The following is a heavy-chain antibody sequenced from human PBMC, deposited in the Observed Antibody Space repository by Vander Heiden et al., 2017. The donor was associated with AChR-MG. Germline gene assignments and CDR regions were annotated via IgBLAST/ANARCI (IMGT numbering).Heavy chain of an antibody. V-gene: IGHV3-21*01. CDR1: GFTFRRYS. CDR2: ISSSSSYI. J-gene: IGHJ4*02. CDR3: ARVVAAAGTPFDY. Sequence: EVQLVESGGGLVKPGGSLRLSCAASGFTFRRYSMNWVRQAPGKGLGWVSSISSSSSYIYYADSVKGRFTISRDNAKNSLYLQMNSLRAEDTAVYYCARVVAAAGTPFDYWGQGTLVTVSS. D-gene: IGHD6-13*01.